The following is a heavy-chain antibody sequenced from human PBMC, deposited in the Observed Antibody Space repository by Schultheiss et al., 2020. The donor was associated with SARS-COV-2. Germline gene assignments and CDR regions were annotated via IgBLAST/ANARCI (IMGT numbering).Heavy chain of an antibody. J-gene: IGHJ4*02. Sequence: ASVKVSCKASGYTFTDYYIHWVRQVPGQGLEWLGRINPTSGVPNSAQKFQGRVTMTRDTSISTAYMELRSLRSDDTAVYYCARDWMGGYNYWGQGTLVTVSS. D-gene: IGHD5-18*01. CDR2: INPTSGVP. V-gene: IGHV1-2*06. CDR1: GYTFTDYY. CDR3: ARDWMGGYNY.